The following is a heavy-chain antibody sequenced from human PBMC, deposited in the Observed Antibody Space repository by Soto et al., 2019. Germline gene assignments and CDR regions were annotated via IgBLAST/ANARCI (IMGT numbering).Heavy chain of an antibody. D-gene: IGHD4-17*01. J-gene: IGHJ4*02. CDR1: GFTFSSYA. V-gene: IGHV3-23*01. CDR3: SRLLHDYGDYLDY. CDR2: IMGSGGST. Sequence: GGSLRLSCAASGFTFSSYAMSWVRQAPGKGLEWVSAIMGSGGSTYYSDSVKGRFTISRNNSKNTLYLEMNSLGSEDTAVHYCSRLLHDYGDYLDYWGQGTLVTVSS.